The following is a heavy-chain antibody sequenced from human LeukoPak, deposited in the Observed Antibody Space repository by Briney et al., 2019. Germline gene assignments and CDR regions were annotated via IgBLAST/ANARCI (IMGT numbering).Heavy chain of an antibody. CDR1: GGSISIGDYY. CDR3: ARGRDSDY. J-gene: IGHJ4*02. D-gene: IGHD3-22*01. CDR2: IYYSGST. V-gene: IGHV4-30-4*08. Sequence: SSETLSLTCTVTGGSISIGDYYWSWIRQPPGKGLEWIGYIYYSGSTYYNPSLKSRVTITVDTSKNQFSLKLSSVTAADTAVYYCARGRDSDYWGQGTLVTVSS.